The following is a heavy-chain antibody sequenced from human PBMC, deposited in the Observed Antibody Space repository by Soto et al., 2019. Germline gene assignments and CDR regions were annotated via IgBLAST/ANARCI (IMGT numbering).Heavy chain of an antibody. CDR1: GYTFTSYA. V-gene: IGHV1-3*01. CDR2: INAGNGNT. Sequence: QVQLVQSGAEVKKPGASVKVSCKASGYTFTSYAMHWVRQAPGQRLEWMGWINAGNGNTKYSQKFQGRVTITRDTCARTVYREVSSLRYEDTAVYYCAREADCSGGSCYNQYYYYYSMDVWGKGTTVTVSS. CDR3: AREADCSGGSCYNQYYYYYSMDV. J-gene: IGHJ6*03. D-gene: IGHD2-15*01.